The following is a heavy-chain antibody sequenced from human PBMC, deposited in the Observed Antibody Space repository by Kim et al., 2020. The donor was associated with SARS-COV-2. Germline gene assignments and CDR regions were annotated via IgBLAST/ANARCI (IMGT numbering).Heavy chain of an antibody. CDR2: IYPGDSDT. V-gene: IGHV5-51*01. CDR1: GYSFTSYW. CDR3: ARSQVRGANYYYYGMDV. Sequence: GESLKISCKGSGYSFTSYWIGWVRQMPGKGLEWMGIIYPGDSDTRYSPSFQGQVTISADKSISTAYLQWSSLKASDTAMYYCARSQVRGANYYYYGMDVWGQGTTVTVSS. J-gene: IGHJ6*02. D-gene: IGHD3-10*01.